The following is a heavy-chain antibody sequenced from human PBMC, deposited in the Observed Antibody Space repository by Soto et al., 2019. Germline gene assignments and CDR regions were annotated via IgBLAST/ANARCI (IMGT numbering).Heavy chain of an antibody. J-gene: IGHJ5*01. CDR1: GYPFTVFG. Sequence: QVRLMQSGPGVKKPGASVKVSCKASGYPFTVFGISWVRQAPGQGLEWMGWMSPYNVHTNYAQKLQGRVTMTPDTSTSTAYMELRSLRSDDTAVYYCARAPGGARGFDFWGQGTLVTVSS. V-gene: IGHV1-18*01. CDR2: MSPYNVHT. CDR3: ARAPGGARGFDF. D-gene: IGHD3-10*01.